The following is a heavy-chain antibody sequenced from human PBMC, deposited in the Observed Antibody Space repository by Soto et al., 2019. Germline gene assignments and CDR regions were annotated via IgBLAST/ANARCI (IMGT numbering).Heavy chain of an antibody. CDR2: IYYSGSS. V-gene: IGHV4-59*08. CDR3: ARHSSSWPIFDY. D-gene: IGHD6-13*01. CDR1: GGSIGNSY. Sequence: SETLSLTCTVSGGSIGNSYWSWIRQSPGKGLEWIGYIYYSGSSNYNPSLKSRVSISVDTSKNQFSLKLSSVTAADTAVYYCARHSSSWPIFDYWGQGTLGTVSS. J-gene: IGHJ4*02.